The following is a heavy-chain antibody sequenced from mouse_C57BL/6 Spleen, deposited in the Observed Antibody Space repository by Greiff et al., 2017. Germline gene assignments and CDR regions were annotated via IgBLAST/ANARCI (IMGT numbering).Heavy chain of an antibody. CDR3: ARPITTVVATDYAMDN. CDR1: GYSFTGYY. V-gene: IGHV1-43*01. J-gene: IGHJ4*01. D-gene: IGHD1-1*01. Sequence: VQLQQSGPELVKPGASVKISCKASGYSFTGYYMHWVKQSSEKSLEWIGEINPSTGGTSYNQKFKGKATLTVDKSSSTAYMQLKSLTSEDSAVYYCARPITTVVATDYAMDNWGQGTSVTVSS. CDR2: INPSTGGT.